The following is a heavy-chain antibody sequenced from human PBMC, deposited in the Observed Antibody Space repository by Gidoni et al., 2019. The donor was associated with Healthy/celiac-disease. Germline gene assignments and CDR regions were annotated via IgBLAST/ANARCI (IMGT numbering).Heavy chain of an antibody. V-gene: IGHV1-2*02. D-gene: IGHD6-19*01. CDR1: GYTFTGYY. Sequence: QVQLVQSGAEVKKPGAAVKVSCKASGYTFTGYYMHWVRQAPGQGLEWMGWINPNSGGTNYAQKFQGRVTMTRDTSISTAYMELSRLRSDDTAVYYCAHEPRSPMYSSGCLDWGQGTLVTVSS. CDR3: AHEPRSPMYSSGCLD. J-gene: IGHJ4*02. CDR2: INPNSGGT.